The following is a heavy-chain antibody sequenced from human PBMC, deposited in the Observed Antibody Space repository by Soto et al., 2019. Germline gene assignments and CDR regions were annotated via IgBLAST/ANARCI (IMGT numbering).Heavy chain of an antibody. D-gene: IGHD3-10*01. J-gene: IGHJ4*02. CDR2: IYHSGST. CDR1: GGSISSYY. Sequence: SETLSLTCTVSGGSISSYYWSWIRQPPGKGLEWIGYIYHSGSTYYNPSLKSRVTISVDRSKNQFSLKLSSVTAADTAVYYCARENNVLPGGYFDYWGQGTLVTSPQ. V-gene: IGHV4-59*12. CDR3: ARENNVLPGGYFDY.